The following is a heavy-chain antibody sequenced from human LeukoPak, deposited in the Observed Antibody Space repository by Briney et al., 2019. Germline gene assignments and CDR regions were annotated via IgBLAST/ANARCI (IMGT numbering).Heavy chain of an antibody. CDR3: ARGLQAAAGTIDY. J-gene: IGHJ4*02. D-gene: IGHD6-13*01. V-gene: IGHV1-8*01. Sequence: ASVKVSCKASGYTFTSYDINWVRQATGQGLEWMGWMNPNRGNTGYAQKFQGRVTMTRNTPISTDYMELSSLRSEDTAVYYCARGLQAAAGTIDYWGQGTLVTVSS. CDR1: GYTFTSYD. CDR2: MNPNRGNT.